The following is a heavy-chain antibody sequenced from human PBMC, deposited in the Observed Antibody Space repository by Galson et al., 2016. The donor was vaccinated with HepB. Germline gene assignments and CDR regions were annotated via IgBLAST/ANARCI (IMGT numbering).Heavy chain of an antibody. CDR2: IKSRTDGGAA. Sequence: SLRLSCAASGFTFTKAWMNWVRQTPGKGLQWVGRIKSRTDGGAAEFAAPVKGRFSISRDDSKNMLNLQMNSLKGGDTAVDFCATLRPTIRTYDPYYSYGMDVWGQGTTVIVSS. V-gene: IGHV3-15*07. CDR1: GFTFTKAW. D-gene: IGHD5-24*01. CDR3: ATLRPTIRTYDPYYSYGMDV. J-gene: IGHJ6*02.